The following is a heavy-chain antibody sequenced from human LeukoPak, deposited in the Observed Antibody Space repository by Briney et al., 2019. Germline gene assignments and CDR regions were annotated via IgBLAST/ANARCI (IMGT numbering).Heavy chain of an antibody. CDR1: GGSISSSSYY. CDR2: IYYSGST. Sequence: PSETLSLTCTVSGGSISSSSYYWGWIRQPPGKGLEWIGSIYYSGSTYYNPSLKSRVTISVDTSKNQFSLKLSSVTAADTAVYYCARGGLGYCSSTSCSNGATDAFDIWGQGTMVTVSS. V-gene: IGHV4-39*07. D-gene: IGHD2-2*01. J-gene: IGHJ3*02. CDR3: ARGGLGYCSSTSCSNGATDAFDI.